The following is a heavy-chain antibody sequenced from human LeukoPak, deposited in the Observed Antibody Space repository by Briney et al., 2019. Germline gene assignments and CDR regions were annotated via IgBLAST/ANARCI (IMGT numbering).Heavy chain of an antibody. D-gene: IGHD1-26*01. CDR1: GYTFTGYY. CDR3: ARERFEWDFATPYYYYYYMDV. Sequence: ASVKVSCKASGYTFTGYYMHWVRQAPGQGLEWMGWINPNSGGTNYAQKFQGRVTMTRDTSISTAYMELSRLRSDDTAVYYCARERFEWDFATPYYYYYYMDVWGKGTTVTVSS. J-gene: IGHJ6*03. V-gene: IGHV1-2*02. CDR2: INPNSGGT.